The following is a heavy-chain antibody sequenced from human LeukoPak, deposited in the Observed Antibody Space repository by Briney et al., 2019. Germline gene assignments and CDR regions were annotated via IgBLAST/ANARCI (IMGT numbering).Heavy chain of an antibody. D-gene: IGHD2-2*01. CDR1: GFTFSSYW. V-gene: IGHV3-74*01. J-gene: IGHJ3*02. Sequence: PGGSLRLSCAAPGFTFSSYWMHWVRQAPGKGLVWVSRINSDGSSTSYADSVKGRFTISRDNAKNTLYLQMNSLRAEDTAVYYCATGVVVTAAGAFDIWGQGTMVTVSS. CDR2: INSDGSST. CDR3: ATGVVVTAAGAFDI.